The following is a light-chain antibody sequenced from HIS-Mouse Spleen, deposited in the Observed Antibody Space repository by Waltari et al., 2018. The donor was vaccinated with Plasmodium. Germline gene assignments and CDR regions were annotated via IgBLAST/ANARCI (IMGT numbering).Light chain of an antibody. V-gene: IGKV2-30*01. CDR1: QSLVYSDGNTY. Sequence: DVVMTQSPLSLPVTLGQPASISCRSSQSLVYSDGNTYLNWFQQRPGQSPRRLIYKVSNRDSGVPDRFSGRGSGTDFTLKISRVEAEDVGVYYCMQGTHWQGFGGGTK. CDR2: KVS. CDR3: MQGTHWQG. J-gene: IGKJ4*01.